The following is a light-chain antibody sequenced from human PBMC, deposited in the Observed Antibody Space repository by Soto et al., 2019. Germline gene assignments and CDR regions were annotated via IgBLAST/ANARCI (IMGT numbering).Light chain of an antibody. CDR1: NSNSGRND. CDR2: SND. Sequence: QSVLAQPPSASGTPGQRVTISCSGSNSNSGRNDVTWYQQVPGTAPQCLIYSNDQRPSGVPDRISGSRSGTSASLAISGLQSGDEAEYYCAAWDDTLRARVFGGVTKLTVL. J-gene: IGLJ2*01. CDR3: AAWDDTLRARV. V-gene: IGLV1-44*01.